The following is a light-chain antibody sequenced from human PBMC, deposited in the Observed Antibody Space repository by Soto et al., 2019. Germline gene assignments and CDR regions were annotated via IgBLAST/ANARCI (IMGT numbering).Light chain of an antibody. J-gene: IGKJ2*01. CDR1: QSITIS. Sequence: DIQMTQSPSSLSASVGDRATITCRASQSITISLHWYQQKPGKAPKLLIYAASTLPSGVPSRFSGSGSGTDFTLTISSLQPEDFATYYCQQTYSTPYTFGQGTRLEIK. CDR2: AAS. V-gene: IGKV1-39*01. CDR3: QQTYSTPYT.